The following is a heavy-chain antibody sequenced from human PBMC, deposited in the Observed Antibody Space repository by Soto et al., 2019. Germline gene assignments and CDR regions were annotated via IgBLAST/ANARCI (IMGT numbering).Heavy chain of an antibody. D-gene: IGHD3-22*01. CDR1: GFTFSNYA. CDR3: ARAGDYYDSSGLGAFDI. V-gene: IGHV3-30-3*01. Sequence: GGSLRLSCAASGFTFSNYAMDWVRQAPGKGLEWVAVISYDGTNKYYADSVKGRFTISRDNSKNTLYLQMNSLRAEDTAVYYCARAGDYYDSSGLGAFDIWGQGTMVTVSS. CDR2: ISYDGTNK. J-gene: IGHJ3*02.